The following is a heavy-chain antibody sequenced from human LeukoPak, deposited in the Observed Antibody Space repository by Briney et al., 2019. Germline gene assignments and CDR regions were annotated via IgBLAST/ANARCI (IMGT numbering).Heavy chain of an antibody. CDR3: AKDLRSGSNYGFFDY. CDR1: CFPFPCYP. D-gene: IGHD3-10*01. V-gene: IGHV3-23*01. J-gene: IGHJ4*02. CDR2: ISAGGGGT. Sequence: SLSPLCPFPCFPFPCYPLGWVLLAPSHFLYSLSSISAGGGGTYYADSVKGRFTISRDNSKSTLYLQMNSLRAEDTAIYYCAKDLRSGSNYGFFDYWGQGTLVTVSS.